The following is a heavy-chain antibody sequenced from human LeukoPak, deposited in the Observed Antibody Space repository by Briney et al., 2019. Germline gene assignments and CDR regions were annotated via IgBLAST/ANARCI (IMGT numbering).Heavy chain of an antibody. CDR1: GFTFSSYA. CDR3: ARDRPEYYYDSSGYYH. V-gene: IGHV3-64*01. J-gene: IGHJ5*02. Sequence: PGGSLRLSCAASGFTFSSYAMHWVRQAPGKGLEYVSAISSNGGSTYYANSVKGRFTISRDNSKNTLYLQMGSLRAEDMAVYYCARDRPEYYYDSSGYYHWGQGTLVTVSS. CDR2: ISSNGGST. D-gene: IGHD3-22*01.